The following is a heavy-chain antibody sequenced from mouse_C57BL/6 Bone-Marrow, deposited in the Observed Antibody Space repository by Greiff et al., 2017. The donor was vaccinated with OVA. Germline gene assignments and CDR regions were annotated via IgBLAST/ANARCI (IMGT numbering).Heavy chain of an antibody. J-gene: IGHJ4*01. CDR3: ARQPYYYGSSWAMDD. Sequence: QVQLKESGPGLVAPSQSLSITCTVSGFSLTSYGVHWVRQPPGKGLEWLVVIWSDGSTTYNSALKSRLSISKDNSKSQVFLKMNSLQTDDTAMYYCARQPYYYGSSWAMDDWGQGTSVTVSS. CDR1: GFSLTSYG. D-gene: IGHD1-1*01. V-gene: IGHV2-6-1*01. CDR2: IWSDGST.